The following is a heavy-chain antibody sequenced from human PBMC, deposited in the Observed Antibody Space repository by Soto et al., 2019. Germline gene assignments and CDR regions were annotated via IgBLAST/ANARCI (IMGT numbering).Heavy chain of an antibody. Sequence: EVQLLGSGGGLVQPGGSLRLSCAASGFTFSSYAMSWVRQAPGKGLEWVSAISGGGGSTYYADSVKGRVTISRDNSKNTLYLQMNSLRAEDTAVYYCAKVSLGATTITDYYYYGLDVWGQGTTVTVSS. CDR3: AKVSLGATTITDYYYYGLDV. CDR1: GFTFSSYA. V-gene: IGHV3-23*01. CDR2: ISGGGGST. D-gene: IGHD1-26*01. J-gene: IGHJ6*02.